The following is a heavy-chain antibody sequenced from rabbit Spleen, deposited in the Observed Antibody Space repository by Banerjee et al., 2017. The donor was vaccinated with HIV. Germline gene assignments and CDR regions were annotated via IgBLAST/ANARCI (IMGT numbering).Heavy chain of an antibody. V-gene: IGHV1S45*01. CDR3: ARDTGSSFSSYGMDL. Sequence: QEQLEESGGGLVKPEGSLTLTCKASGFSFSNKAVMCWVRQAPGKGLEWIACIDSGSSGFTYFATWAKGRFTCSKTSSTTVTLQMTRLTAADTATYFCARDTGSSFSSYGMDLWGPGTLVTVS. CDR1: GFSFSNKAV. J-gene: IGHJ6*01. D-gene: IGHD8-1*01. CDR2: IDSGSSGFT.